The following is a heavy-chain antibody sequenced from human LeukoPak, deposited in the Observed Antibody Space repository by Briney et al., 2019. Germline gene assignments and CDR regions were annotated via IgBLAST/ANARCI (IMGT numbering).Heavy chain of an antibody. J-gene: IGHJ5*02. CDR3: ARAEIRYYDFWSGYHNWFDP. D-gene: IGHD3-3*01. CDR1: GYTFTSYD. CDR2: MNPNSGNT. V-gene: IGHV1-8*03. Sequence: GSVKVSCKASGYTFTSYDMNWVRQAPGQGLEWMGWMNPNSGNTGYAQKFQGRVTITRNNSINTAYMELSSLRSEDTAVYYCARAEIRYYDFWSGYHNWFDPWGQGTLVTVSS.